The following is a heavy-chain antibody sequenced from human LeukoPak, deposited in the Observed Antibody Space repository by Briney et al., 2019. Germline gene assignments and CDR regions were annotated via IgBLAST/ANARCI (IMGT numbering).Heavy chain of an antibody. J-gene: IGHJ4*02. CDR3: AKPPGIAAAGTGRGYYFDY. CDR1: GFTFSSSA. D-gene: IGHD6-13*01. Sequence: GGSLRLSCAASGFTFSSSAMSWARQAPGKGLEWVSTISDSAGSTYYADSVKGRFTVSRDNSKNTLYLQMNSLRAEDTAVYYCAKPPGIAAAGTGRGYYFDYWGQGTLVTVSS. V-gene: IGHV3-23*01. CDR2: ISDSAGST.